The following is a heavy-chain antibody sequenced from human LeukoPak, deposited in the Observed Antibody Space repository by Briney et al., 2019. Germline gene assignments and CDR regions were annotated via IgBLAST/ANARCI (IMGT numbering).Heavy chain of an antibody. CDR3: ARETHDFWSGYYTGINWFDP. D-gene: IGHD3-3*01. J-gene: IGHJ5*02. CDR1: GFTFSDYY. V-gene: IGHV3-11*01. CDR2: ISSSGSTI. Sequence: PGGSLRLSCAASGFTFSDYYMSWIRQAPGKGLEWVSYISSSGSTIYYAGSVKGRFTISRDNAKNSLYLQMNSLRAEDTAVYYCARETHDFWSGYYTGINWFDPWGQGTLVTVSS.